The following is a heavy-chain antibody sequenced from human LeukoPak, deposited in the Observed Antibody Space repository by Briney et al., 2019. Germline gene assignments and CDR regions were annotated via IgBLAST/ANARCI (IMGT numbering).Heavy chain of an antibody. CDR3: AKPYYGSGLTYFDY. Sequence: GGSLRLSCAASGFTFSSYAMHWVRQAPGKGLEWVSAISGSGGNTYYADSVKGRFTISRDNSKNTLYLQMNSLRAEDTAVYYCAKPYYGSGLTYFDYWGQGTLVTVSS. V-gene: IGHV3-23*01. CDR2: ISGSGGNT. D-gene: IGHD3-10*01. CDR1: GFTFSSYA. J-gene: IGHJ4*02.